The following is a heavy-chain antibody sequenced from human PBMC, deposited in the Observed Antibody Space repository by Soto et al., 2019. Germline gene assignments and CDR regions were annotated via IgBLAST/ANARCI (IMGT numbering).Heavy chain of an antibody. CDR3: ARRSRYPYGMDV. D-gene: IGHD2-2*01. CDR2: IYYSGST. Sequence: SETLSLTCTVSGGSISSSSYYWGWIRQPPGKGLEWIGSIYYSGSTYYNPSLKSRVTISVDTSKNQFSLKLSSVTAADTAVYYCARRSRYPYGMDVWGQGTTVTVSS. V-gene: IGHV4-39*01. J-gene: IGHJ6*02. CDR1: GGSISSSSYY.